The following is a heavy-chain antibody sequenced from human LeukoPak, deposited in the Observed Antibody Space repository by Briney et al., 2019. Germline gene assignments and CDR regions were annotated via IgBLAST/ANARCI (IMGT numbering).Heavy chain of an antibody. CDR2: INPNSGGT. D-gene: IGHD1-26*01. CDR1: GYTFTGYY. CDR3: ARGQTRIVGATTSPYFDY. Sequence: ASVKVSCKASGYTFTGYYMHWVRQAPGQGLEWMGWINPNSGGTNYAQKFQGRVTMTRDTSISTAYMELSRLRSDDTAVYYCARGQTRIVGATTSPYFDYWGQGTLVTVSS. V-gene: IGHV1-2*02. J-gene: IGHJ4*02.